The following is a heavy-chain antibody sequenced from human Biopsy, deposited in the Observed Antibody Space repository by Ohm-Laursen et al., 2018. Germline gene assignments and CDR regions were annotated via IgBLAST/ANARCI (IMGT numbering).Heavy chain of an antibody. CDR1: GDAFLGYY. D-gene: IGHD3-3*01. J-gene: IGHJ4*02. CDR3: TRDLLEWSLPS. V-gene: IGHV1-2*02. Sequence: SVKVSCKASGDAFLGYYLHWVRQAPGQGLEWMGSIYPNSGDTDFAQKFQGRVSMTRDTSVSTAYLELSSLRSDDTAIYYCTRDLLEWSLPSWGQGTLVTVSS. CDR2: IYPNSGDT.